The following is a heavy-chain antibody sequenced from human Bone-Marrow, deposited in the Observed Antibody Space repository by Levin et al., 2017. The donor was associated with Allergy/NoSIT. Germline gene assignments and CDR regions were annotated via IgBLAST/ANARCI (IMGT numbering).Heavy chain of an antibody. CDR1: GFTFSSTW. V-gene: IGHV3-74*01. Sequence: PGGSLRLSCAASGFTFSSTWMHWVRQAPGKGLIWVSRMNSDGSTTDYADSVKGRFTISRDNAKNTLYLQMNSLRAEDTAVYFCATAGQYYFDNWGQGTLVTVSS. CDR3: ATAGQYYFDN. J-gene: IGHJ4*01. CDR2: MNSDGSTT.